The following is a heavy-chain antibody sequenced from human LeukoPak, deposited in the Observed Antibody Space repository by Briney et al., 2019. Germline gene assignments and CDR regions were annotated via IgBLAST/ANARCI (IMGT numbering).Heavy chain of an antibody. J-gene: IGHJ4*02. CDR3: ASGRLVGAPDY. CDR2: ISSSSSCI. Sequence: PGGSLRLSCAASGFTFSSYSMNWVRQAPGKGLEWVSSISSSSSCIYYADSVKGRFTISRDNAKNSLYLQMNSLRAEDTAVYYCASGRLVGAPDYWGQGTLVTVSS. V-gene: IGHV3-21*01. D-gene: IGHD1-26*01. CDR1: GFTFSSYS.